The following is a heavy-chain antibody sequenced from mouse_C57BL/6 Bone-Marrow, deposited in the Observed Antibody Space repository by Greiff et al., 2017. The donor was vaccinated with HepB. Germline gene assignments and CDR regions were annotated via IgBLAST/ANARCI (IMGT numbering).Heavy chain of an antibody. V-gene: IGHV1-63*01. CDR1: GYTFTNYW. CDR3: AREDWYFDV. Sequence: ESGAELVRPGTSVKMSCKASGYTFTNYWIGWAKQRPGHGLEWIGDIYPGGGYTNYNEKFKGKATLTADKSSSTAYMQFSSLTSEDSAIYYCAREDWYFDVWGTGTTVTVSS. CDR2: IYPGGGYT. J-gene: IGHJ1*03.